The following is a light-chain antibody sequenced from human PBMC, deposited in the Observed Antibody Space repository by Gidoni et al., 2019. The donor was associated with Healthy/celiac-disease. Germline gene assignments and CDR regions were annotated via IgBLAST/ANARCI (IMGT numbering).Light chain of an antibody. CDR2: AAS. Sequence: DIQLTQSPSSLSASVGDRVTITCRASQGISSSLAWYQQKPGKAPKLLIYAASTLQNGVPSRFFGGRSCTEYSLLIISLLPQDFSAYYCCQLINYPPLTFGGGTKVEIK. J-gene: IGKJ4*01. CDR3: CQLINYPPLT. V-gene: IGKV1-9*01. CDR1: QGISSS.